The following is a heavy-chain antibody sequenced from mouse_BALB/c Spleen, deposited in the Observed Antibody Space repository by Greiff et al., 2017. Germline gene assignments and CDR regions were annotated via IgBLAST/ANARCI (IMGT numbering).Heavy chain of an antibody. D-gene: IGHD2-4*01. Sequence: VQLQQSGAELVRPGASVTLSCKASGYTFTDYEMHWVKQTPVHGLEWIGAIDPETGGTAYNQKFKGKATLTADKSSSTAYMELRSLTSEDSAVYYCTTTMIRGFAYWGQGTLVTVSA. CDR3: TTTMIRGFAY. J-gene: IGHJ3*01. CDR2: IDPETGGT. V-gene: IGHV1-15*01. CDR1: GYTFTDYE.